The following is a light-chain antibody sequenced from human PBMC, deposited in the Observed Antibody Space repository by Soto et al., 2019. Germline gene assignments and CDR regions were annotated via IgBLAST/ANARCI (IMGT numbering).Light chain of an antibody. V-gene: IGKV1-5*03. J-gene: IGKJ1*01. CDR1: QSISNR. CDR3: QQYNSYSPKT. CDR2: KAS. Sequence: DIQMTPSPSSLSASVGDRVTFTCRASQSISNRLAWYQQKPGKAPKLLIYKASTLGSGVPSRFSGSGSGTEFTLTISSLQPDDFATYYCQQYNSYSPKTFGQGTKVDI.